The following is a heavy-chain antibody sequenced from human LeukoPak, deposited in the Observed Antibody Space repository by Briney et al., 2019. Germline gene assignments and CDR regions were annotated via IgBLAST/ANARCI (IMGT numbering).Heavy chain of an antibody. CDR1: GGSFSGYY. CDR3: ARMTGGLIPY. Sequence: SETLSLTCAVYGGSFSGYYWSWIRQPPGKGLEWIGEINHSGSTNYNPSLKSRVTISVDTSKNQFSLKLSSVTAADTAVYYCARMTGGLIPYWGQGTLVTVPS. J-gene: IGHJ4*02. CDR2: INHSGST. V-gene: IGHV4-34*01.